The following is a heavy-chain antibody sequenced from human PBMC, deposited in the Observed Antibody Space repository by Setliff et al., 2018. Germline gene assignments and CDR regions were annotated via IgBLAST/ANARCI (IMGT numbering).Heavy chain of an antibody. CDR3: ARINFYVSSGYYYAPEL. Sequence: ASVKVSCKPSGYTFTDYGITWVRQVPGQGLEWMGWINNYNFNTQYAQKFQGRVTVTTDTSTTTAYMELRSLRADDTAVYYCARINFYVSSGYYYAPELWGQGTTVTVS. V-gene: IGHV1-18*01. CDR2: INNYNFNT. CDR1: GYTFTDYG. J-gene: IGHJ4*02. D-gene: IGHD3-22*01.